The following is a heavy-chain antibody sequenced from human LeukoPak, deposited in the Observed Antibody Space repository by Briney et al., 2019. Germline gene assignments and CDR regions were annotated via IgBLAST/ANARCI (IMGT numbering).Heavy chain of an antibody. CDR3: ARHMTTANNWFDP. Sequence: ASVKVSCEASGYTFTGYYMHWVRQAPGQGLEWMGWINPSSGGTNYAQKFQGRVTMTRDTSISTAYMELSRLISDDTAVYYCARHMTTANNWFDPWGQGTLVTVPS. J-gene: IGHJ5*02. CDR1: GYTFTGYY. V-gene: IGHV1-2*02. CDR2: INPSSGGT. D-gene: IGHD4-17*01.